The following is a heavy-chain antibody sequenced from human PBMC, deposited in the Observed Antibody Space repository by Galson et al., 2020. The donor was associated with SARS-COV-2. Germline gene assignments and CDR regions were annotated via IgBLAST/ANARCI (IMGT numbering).Heavy chain of an antibody. Sequence: GGSLRLSCAASGFTFSTYAMHWVRQAPGKGLEWVAVMSSEGSNKHFVDSVKGRFTISRDNSKNTLYLQMNSLSSEDTAVYYCAREIPRSYGMDVWGQGTTVTVSS. CDR3: AREIPRSYGMDV. J-gene: IGHJ6*02. V-gene: IGHV3-30*01. CDR1: GFTFSTYA. CDR2: MSSEGSNK.